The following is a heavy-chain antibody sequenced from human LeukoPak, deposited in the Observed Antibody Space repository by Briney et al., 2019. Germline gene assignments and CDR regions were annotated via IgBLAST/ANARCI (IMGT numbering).Heavy chain of an antibody. CDR2: IYTSGST. V-gene: IGHV4-61*02. CDR3: ARDRGPGSYYPLDY. Sequence: PSQTLSLTCTVSGGSISSGTYYWSWIRQPAGKGLEWIGRIYTSGSTNYNPSLKSRVTMSVDTSKNQFSLKLSSVTAADTAVYYCARDRGPGSYYPLDYWGQGTLVTVSS. D-gene: IGHD3-10*01. J-gene: IGHJ4*02. CDR1: GGSISSGTYY.